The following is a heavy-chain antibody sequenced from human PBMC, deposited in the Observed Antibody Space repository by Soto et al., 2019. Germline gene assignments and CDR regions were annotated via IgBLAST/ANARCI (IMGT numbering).Heavy chain of an antibody. CDR1: GFTFSSYG. Sequence: GGSLRLSCAASGFTFSSYGMHWVRQAPGKGLEWVAVIWYDGSNKYYADSVKGRFTISRDNSKNTLYLQMNSLRAEDTAVYYCAREWIGGDAFDIWGQGTMVTVSS. V-gene: IGHV3-33*01. CDR3: AREWIGGDAFDI. D-gene: IGHD2-15*01. CDR2: IWYDGSNK. J-gene: IGHJ3*02.